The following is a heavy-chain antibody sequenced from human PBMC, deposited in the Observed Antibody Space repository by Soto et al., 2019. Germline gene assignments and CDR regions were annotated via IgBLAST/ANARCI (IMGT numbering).Heavy chain of an antibody. J-gene: IGHJ5*02. CDR1: GFTFSSFA. D-gene: IGHD4-17*01. V-gene: IGHV3-23*01. CDR2: ITSIGSST. Sequence: EVQMLESGGGLVQPGGSLRLSCAVSGFTFSSFAMSWVRQAPGKGLEWVSVITSIGSSTYYADSVKGRFTISRDNSKTTLYLQMNSLRAEDTAIYHCAKSLLEHGDYILGGFDPWGQGTLVTVSS. CDR3: AKSLLEHGDYILGGFDP.